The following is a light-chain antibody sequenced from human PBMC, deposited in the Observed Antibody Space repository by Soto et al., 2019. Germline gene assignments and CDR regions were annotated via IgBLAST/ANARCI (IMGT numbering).Light chain of an antibody. CDR2: GAS. Sequence: EIVLTQSPGTLSLSPGERATLSCRASHSVSSSYLAWYQQKPGQAPRLLIYGASSRATGIPDRFSGSGSGTDFTLTFSRLEPEDFAVYYCQQYGSSSPISFGQGTRLEIK. CDR1: HSVSSSY. CDR3: QQYGSSSPIS. J-gene: IGKJ5*01. V-gene: IGKV3-20*01.